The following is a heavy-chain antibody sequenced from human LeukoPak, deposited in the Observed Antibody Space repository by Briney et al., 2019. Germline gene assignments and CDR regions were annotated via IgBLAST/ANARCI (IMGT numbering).Heavy chain of an antibody. CDR3: AKHDYSNYGAFDI. Sequence: GGSLRLSCAASGFTFSSYAMSWVRQAPGKGLEWVSTISGSGGSTYYADSVKGRFTISRDNSKNTLYLQMNSLRAEDTAVYYCAKHDYSNYGAFDIWGQGTMVTVSS. D-gene: IGHD4-11*01. CDR1: GFTFSSYA. J-gene: IGHJ3*02. V-gene: IGHV3-23*01. CDR2: ISGSGGST.